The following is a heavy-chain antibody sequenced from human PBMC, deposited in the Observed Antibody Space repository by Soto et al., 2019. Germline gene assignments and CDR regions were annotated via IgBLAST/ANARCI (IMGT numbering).Heavy chain of an antibody. J-gene: IGHJ4*02. CDR1: GFNFDAYA. CDR2: LKWNGDNV. Sequence: GGSLRLSCAASGFNFDAYAMHWARQAPGKGLEWVSGLKWNGDNVGYADSVRGRFTISRDNAKNSLYLQMNSLRVEDTAFYYCAKDGGHCSGVDCFFDTWGQGTLVTVSS. CDR3: AKDGGHCSGVDCFFDT. V-gene: IGHV3-9*01. D-gene: IGHD2-21*02.